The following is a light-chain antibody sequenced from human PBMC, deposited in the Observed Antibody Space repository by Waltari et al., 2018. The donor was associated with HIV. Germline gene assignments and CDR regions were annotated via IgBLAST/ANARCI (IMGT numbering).Light chain of an antibody. CDR2: WNT. Sequence: QSVLTQSPSISGTPGQRVAISCSGSSSNIGNNYVSWYQQVPGTTPKLLIFWNTQRTSGVSDRFSGSVSGTSASLAISGLRSDDEANYYCAVWDNSLSAQVFGGGTTLTVL. J-gene: IGLJ3*02. V-gene: IGLV1-47*01. CDR1: SSNIGNNY. CDR3: AVWDNSLSAQV.